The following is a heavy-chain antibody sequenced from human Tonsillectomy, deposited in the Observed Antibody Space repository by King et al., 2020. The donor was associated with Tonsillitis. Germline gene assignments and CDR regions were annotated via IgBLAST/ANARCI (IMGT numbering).Heavy chain of an antibody. CDR1: GFTFISYA. CDR2: ISYDVSNK. D-gene: IGHD6-19*01. J-gene: IGHJ4*02. V-gene: IGHV3-30*01. Sequence: QLVQSGGGVVQPGRSLRLSCAASGFTFISYAMHWVRQAPSKGLEWGAVISYDVSNKYYPDSVTGRFTISRDNSKNTLYLQMNSLRTEDTAVYFCAGEQWLVPSPFDYWGQGTLVTVSS. CDR3: AGEQWLVPSPFDY.